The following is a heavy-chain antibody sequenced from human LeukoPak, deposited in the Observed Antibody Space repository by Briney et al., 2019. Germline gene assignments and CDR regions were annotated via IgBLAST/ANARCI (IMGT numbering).Heavy chain of an antibody. Sequence: PGGSLRLSCAASGFTFSSYAMSWVRQAPGKGLEWVSAISGSGGSTYYADSVKGRFTISRDNSKNTLYLQMNSLRAEDTAVYYCAKRPDYYDSSGYYFDYWGQGTLVTVSS. CDR1: GFTFSSYA. CDR3: AKRPDYYDSSGYYFDY. CDR2: ISGSGGST. J-gene: IGHJ4*02. V-gene: IGHV3-23*01. D-gene: IGHD3-22*01.